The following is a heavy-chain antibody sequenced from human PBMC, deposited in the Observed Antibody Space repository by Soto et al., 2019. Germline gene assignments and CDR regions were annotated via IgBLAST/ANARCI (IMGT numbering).Heavy chain of an antibody. Sequence: EPLSLTCSVSGGSINGYWWSWIRQPAGKGLEWIGRVYSSGTTDYNPSLNSRATMSVETSKNQFSLKLSSVTAADTAVYYCARDIGSFAYGEGYWGQGIQVTVSS. CDR3: ARDIGSFAYGEGY. J-gene: IGHJ4*02. V-gene: IGHV4-4*07. CDR1: GGSINGYW. D-gene: IGHD3-10*01. CDR2: VYSSGTT.